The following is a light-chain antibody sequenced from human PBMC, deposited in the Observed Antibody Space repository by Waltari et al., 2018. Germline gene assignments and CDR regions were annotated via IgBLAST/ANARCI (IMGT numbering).Light chain of an antibody. V-gene: IGLV2-23*02. CDR1: SSDVGGYTL. CDR2: DVT. J-gene: IGLJ1*01. Sequence: QSALTQFASVSGSPGQSSTISCTGTSSDVGGYTLVPWYQQHPGRAPKLIIYDVTKRPSGVSNRFSGSKSGNTASLTISGLQAEDEADYYCCSFAGSISVFTVFGTGTTVTVL. CDR3: CSFAGSISVFTV.